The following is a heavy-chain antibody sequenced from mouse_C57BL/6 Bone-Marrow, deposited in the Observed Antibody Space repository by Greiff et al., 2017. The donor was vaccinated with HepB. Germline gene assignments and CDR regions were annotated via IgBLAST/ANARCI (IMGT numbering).Heavy chain of an antibody. CDR2: IWSGGST. V-gene: IGHV2-5*01. CDR3: AKDYGSSYDYAMDY. D-gene: IGHD1-1*01. CDR1: GFSLTSYG. J-gene: IGHJ4*01. Sequence: VQLQQSGPGLVQPSQTLSITCTVSGFSLTSYGVHWVRQSPGKGLEWLGVIWSGGSTDYNAAFMSRLSITKDNSKSQVFFKMNSLQADDTAIYCCAKDYGSSYDYAMDYWGQGTSVTVSS.